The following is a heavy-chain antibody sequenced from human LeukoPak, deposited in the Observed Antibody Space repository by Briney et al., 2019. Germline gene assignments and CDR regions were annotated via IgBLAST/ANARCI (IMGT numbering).Heavy chain of an antibody. D-gene: IGHD3-16*02. CDR2: INPNSGGT. V-gene: IGHV1-2*02. CDR1: GYTFTGYY. Sequence: ASVKVSCKASGYTFTGYYMHWVRQAPGQGLEWMGWINPNSGGTNYAQKFQGRVTMTRDTSISTAYMELSSLRSEDTAVYYCARAWGSYRYNFDYWGQGTLVTVSS. CDR3: ARAWGSYRYNFDY. J-gene: IGHJ4*02.